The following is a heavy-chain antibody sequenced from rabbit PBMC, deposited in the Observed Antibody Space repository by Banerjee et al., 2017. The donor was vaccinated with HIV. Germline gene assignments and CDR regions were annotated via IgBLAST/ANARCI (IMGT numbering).Heavy chain of an antibody. Sequence: QSLEESGGDLVKPGASLTLTCKASGFTFSIYWICWVRQAPGKGLEWIACIDPASSGSTLYATWATGRLTISKTSSTTVTLQMTSLTAADTATYFCARDLAGVIGWNFNLWGPGTLVTVS. V-gene: IGHV1S40*01. CDR1: GFTFSIYW. J-gene: IGHJ4*01. CDR3: ARDLAGVIGWNFNL. CDR2: IDPASSGST. D-gene: IGHD4-1*01.